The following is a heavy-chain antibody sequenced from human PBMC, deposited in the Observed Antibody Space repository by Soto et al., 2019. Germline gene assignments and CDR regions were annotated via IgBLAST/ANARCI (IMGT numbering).Heavy chain of an antibody. J-gene: IGHJ6*02. CDR1: GGTFSSYA. Sequence: ASVKVSCKASGGTFSSYAISWVRQAPGQGLEWMGGIIPIFGTANYAQKFQGRVTITADESTSTAYMELSSLRSEDTAVYYCASALIAARGGMYYYGMDVWGQGTTVTVSS. D-gene: IGHD6-6*01. V-gene: IGHV1-69*13. CDR3: ASALIAARGGMYYYGMDV. CDR2: IIPIFGTA.